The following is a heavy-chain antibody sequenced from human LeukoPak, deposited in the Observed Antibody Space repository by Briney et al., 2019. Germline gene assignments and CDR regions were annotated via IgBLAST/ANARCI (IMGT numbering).Heavy chain of an antibody. CDR1: GFTFSSYW. CDR2: IRQDGSEK. Sequence: GGSLRLSCAASGFTFSSYWMSWVRQAPGKGLEWVANIRQDGSEKYYVDSVKGRFTISRGNAKNSLYLQMNSLRAEDTAVYFCARGQTTVTNWGQGTLVTVSS. D-gene: IGHD4-17*01. J-gene: IGHJ4*02. CDR3: ARGQTTVTN. V-gene: IGHV3-7*03.